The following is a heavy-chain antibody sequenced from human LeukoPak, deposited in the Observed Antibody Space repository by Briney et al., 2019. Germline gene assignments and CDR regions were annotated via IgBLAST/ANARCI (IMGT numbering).Heavy chain of an antibody. CDR2: ISGSGGST. CDR1: GFTFSNYP. J-gene: IGHJ4*02. V-gene: IGHV3-64*04. CDR3: AKGRLQEGTVFRGVITPVDY. D-gene: IGHD3-10*01. Sequence: GGSLRLSCSASGFTFSNYPMHWVRQAPGRGLEYVSAISGSGGSTYYADSVKGRFTISRDNSKNTLYLQMSSLSADDTALYYCAKGRLQEGTVFRGVITPVDYWGQGTLVTVTS.